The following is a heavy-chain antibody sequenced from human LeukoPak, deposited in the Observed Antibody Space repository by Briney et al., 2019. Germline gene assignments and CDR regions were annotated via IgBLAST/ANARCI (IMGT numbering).Heavy chain of an antibody. CDR1: GYTFTGYY. D-gene: IGHD6-13*01. CDR3: ARDIAAAGTGWFDP. Sequence: ASVKVSCKASGYTFTGYYMHWVRQAPGQGLEWMGWINPNSGGTNYAQKFQGRVTMTRDTSISTAYMELSRLRSDDMAVYYCARDIAAAGTGWFDPWGQGTLVTVSS. V-gene: IGHV1-2*02. J-gene: IGHJ5*02. CDR2: INPNSGGT.